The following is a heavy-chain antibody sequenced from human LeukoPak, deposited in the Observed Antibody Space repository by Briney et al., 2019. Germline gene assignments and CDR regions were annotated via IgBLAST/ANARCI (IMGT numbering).Heavy chain of an antibody. CDR2: IYSSGST. CDR3: ARGWHYGSGDAD. V-gene: IGHV3-53*01. J-gene: IGHJ4*02. Sequence: GGSLRLSCAASGFTVSSNYMSWVRQAPGKGLEWVSVIYSSGSTYYADSVKGRFTISRDNSKNTLYLQMNSLRAEDTAVYYCARGWHYGSGDADWSQGTLVTVSS. D-gene: IGHD3-10*01. CDR1: GFTVSSNY.